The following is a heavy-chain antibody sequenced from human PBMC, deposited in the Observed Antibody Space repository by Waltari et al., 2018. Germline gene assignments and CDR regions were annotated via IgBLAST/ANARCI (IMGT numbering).Heavy chain of an antibody. Sequence: EVHLVQSGGGLVQPGGSLRLSCAASGFNFSSYSMDWFRQAPGKGLEWVSYLSSASSTVYYADSVKGRFTISRDNAKNSLYLQMNSLRAEDTAVYYCAREYYTHFDYWGQGTLVTVSS. J-gene: IGHJ4*02. CDR1: GFNFSSYS. CDR2: LSSASSTV. CDR3: AREYYTHFDY. V-gene: IGHV3-48*01. D-gene: IGHD3-10*01.